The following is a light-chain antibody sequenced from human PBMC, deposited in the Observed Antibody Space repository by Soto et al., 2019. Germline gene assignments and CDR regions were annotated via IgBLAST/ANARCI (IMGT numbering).Light chain of an antibody. CDR3: TSYTSTDIGV. CDR2: DVY. J-gene: IGLJ3*02. CDR1: SSDVGGYNY. Sequence: QSVLTQPASVSGSPGQSITISCTGTSSDVGGYNYVSWYQQYPGKAPKLLIYDVYNRPSGVSNRFSGSKSGNTASLTNSGLQAEDEAHYHCTSYTSTDIGVFGGGTKLTVL. V-gene: IGLV2-14*03.